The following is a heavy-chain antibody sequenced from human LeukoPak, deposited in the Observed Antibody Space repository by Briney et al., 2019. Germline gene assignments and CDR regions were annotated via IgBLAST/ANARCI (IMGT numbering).Heavy chain of an antibody. CDR3: ARDGRAGSLFAY. CDR2: IYYFGTT. V-gene: IGHV4-39*07. Sequence: SETLSLTCTVSGGGSIRGSSFWWGWIRRPPGKGLEWIGNIYYFGTTNYNPSLESRVAISVDTSKNQFSLKLSSVTAADTAIYYCARDGRAGSLFAYWGQGTLVTVSS. CDR1: GGGSIRGSSFW. J-gene: IGHJ4*02. D-gene: IGHD6-19*01.